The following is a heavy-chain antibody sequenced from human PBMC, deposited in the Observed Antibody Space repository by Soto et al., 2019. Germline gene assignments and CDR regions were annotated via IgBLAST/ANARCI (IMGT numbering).Heavy chain of an antibody. CDR3: AKGLLAIVGTTLPRDAFNI. Sequence: PGGSLRLSCAASGFSFTTYVMHWVRQAPGKGLEWVAVISHDGSYKYYGDAVKGRFTISRDTSKNAVYLEMNSLRPEDTAVYYCAKGLLAIVGTTLPRDAFNIWCQGTMVTVSS. CDR1: GFSFTTYV. CDR2: ISHDGSYK. J-gene: IGHJ3*02. V-gene: IGHV3-30*18. D-gene: IGHD1-26*01.